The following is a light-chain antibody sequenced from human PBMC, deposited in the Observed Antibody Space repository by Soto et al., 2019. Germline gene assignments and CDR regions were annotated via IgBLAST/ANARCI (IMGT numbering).Light chain of an antibody. Sequence: DIQMTQSPSTLSGSVGYIVTITCRSSQTISSWLAWYHQKPGKAPKLLIYKASTLKSGVPSRFSGSGSGTELTLTISSLQPDDFANYYCQPYNRYSEEFGQGTKV. CDR1: QTISSW. CDR3: QPYNRYSEE. V-gene: IGKV1-5*03. J-gene: IGKJ1*01. CDR2: KAS.